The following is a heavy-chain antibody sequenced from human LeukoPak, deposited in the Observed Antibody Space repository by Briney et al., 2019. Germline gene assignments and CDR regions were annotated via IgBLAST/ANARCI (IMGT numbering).Heavy chain of an antibody. Sequence: GGSLRLSCAASGFTFSSYEMNWVRQAPGKGLEWVSYISSSGTTIYYADSVKGRYTISRDNAKNSLYLQMNSLRAEDTAVYYCARGGYCSSSICYSLNAFDIWGQGTMFTVSS. CDR2: ISSSGTTI. CDR3: ARGGYCSSSICYSLNAFDI. CDR1: GFTFSSYE. J-gene: IGHJ3*02. V-gene: IGHV3-48*03. D-gene: IGHD2-2*01.